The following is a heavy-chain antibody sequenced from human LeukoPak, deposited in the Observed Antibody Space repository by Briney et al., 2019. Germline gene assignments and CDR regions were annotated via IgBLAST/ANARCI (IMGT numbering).Heavy chain of an antibody. CDR2: IKQDGSEK. CDR1: GFTFNNYP. CDR3: AREFGGYCSSTSCQLYYYYYMDV. J-gene: IGHJ6*03. Sequence: GGSLRLSCAGSGFTFNNYPISWVRQTPGKGLEWVANIKQDGSEKYYVDSVKGRFTISRDNAKNSLYLQMNSLRAEDTAVYYCAREFGGYCSSTSCQLYYYYYMDVWGKGTTVTVSS. D-gene: IGHD2-2*01. V-gene: IGHV3-7*01.